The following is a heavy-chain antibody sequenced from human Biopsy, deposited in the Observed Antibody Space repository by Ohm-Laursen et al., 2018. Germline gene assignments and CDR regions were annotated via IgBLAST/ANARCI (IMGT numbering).Heavy chain of an antibody. J-gene: IGHJ6*02. CDR2: IYYSGST. CDR3: ARAGIYSWSGVDV. CDR1: GVSISSYF. D-gene: IGHD3-3*01. V-gene: IGHV4-59*01. Sequence: TLSLTWAVSGVSISSYFWNWIRQPPGKGLEWIGDIYYSGSTKYNPSLKSRVTVSVDTSKNQFSLKLTSVTAADTAVYYCARAGIYSWSGVDVWGQGTTVTVSS.